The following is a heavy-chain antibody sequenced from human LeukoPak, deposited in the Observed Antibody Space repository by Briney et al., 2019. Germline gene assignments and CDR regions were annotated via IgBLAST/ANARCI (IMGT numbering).Heavy chain of an antibody. D-gene: IGHD3-22*01. CDR2: INPNSGGT. CDR1: GGTFSSYA. V-gene: IGHV1-2*02. Sequence: GASVKVSCTASGGTFSSYAISWVRQAPGQGLEWMGWINPNSGGTNYAQKFQGRVTMTRDTSISTAYMELSRLRSDDTAVYYCARDQGSGSRYWGQGTLVTVSS. CDR3: ARDQGSGSRY. J-gene: IGHJ4*02.